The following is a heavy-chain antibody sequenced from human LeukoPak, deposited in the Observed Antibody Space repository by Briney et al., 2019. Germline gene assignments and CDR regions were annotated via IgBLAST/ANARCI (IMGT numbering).Heavy chain of an antibody. CDR2: IHYSASI. D-gene: IGHD6-25*01. Sequence: SETLSLTCTVSGGSMSNYYISNYCWSWIRQPPGKGLEWIGYIHYSASINYNPSLKSRVTISVDTSKNQLSLKLTSVTAADTAVYYCARVGAAGRYYGMDVWGKGTTVTVFS. CDR1: GGSMSNYYISNYC. CDR3: ARVGAAGRYYGMDV. V-gene: IGHV4-61*01. J-gene: IGHJ6*04.